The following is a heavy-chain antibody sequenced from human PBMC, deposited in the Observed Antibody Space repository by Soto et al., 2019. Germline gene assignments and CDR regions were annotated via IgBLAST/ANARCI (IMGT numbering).Heavy chain of an antibody. D-gene: IGHD6-13*01. V-gene: IGHV3-9*01. CDR2: ISWNSGSI. J-gene: IGHJ6*02. CDR3: AKGDSSSFYYGMDV. Sequence: EVQLVESGGGLVQPGRSLRLSCAASGFTFDDYAMHWVRQAPGKGLEWVSGISWNSGSIGYADSVEGRFTISRDNAKNSLYLQMNSLRAEDTALYYCAKGDSSSFYYGMDVWGQGTTVTVSS. CDR1: GFTFDDYA.